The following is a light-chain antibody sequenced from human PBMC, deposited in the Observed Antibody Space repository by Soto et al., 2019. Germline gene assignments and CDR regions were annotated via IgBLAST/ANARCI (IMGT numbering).Light chain of an antibody. V-gene: IGKV1-5*03. CDR3: QQYKSYSRT. CDR2: KAS. Sequence: DIQMTQSPSTLSGSAGDRVTITFRASQTISSWLAWYQQKPGKAPKLLIYKASSLESGVPSRFSGSGSGTEFTLTISSLQPDDFATEYCQQYKSYSRTFGQGTKVDIK. J-gene: IGKJ1*01. CDR1: QTISSW.